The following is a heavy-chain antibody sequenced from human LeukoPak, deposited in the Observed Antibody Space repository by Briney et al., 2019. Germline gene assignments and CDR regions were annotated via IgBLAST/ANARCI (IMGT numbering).Heavy chain of an antibody. CDR2: IYSGGST. Sequence: GGSLRLSCAASGFTVSSNYMSWVRQAPGKGLEWVSVIYSGGSTYYADSVKGRFTISGDNAKNSLYLQMNSLRAGDTAVYYCARESRQWLVLGGVDYWGQGTLVTVSS. V-gene: IGHV3-53*01. J-gene: IGHJ4*02. D-gene: IGHD6-19*01. CDR3: ARESRQWLVLGGVDY. CDR1: GFTVSSNY.